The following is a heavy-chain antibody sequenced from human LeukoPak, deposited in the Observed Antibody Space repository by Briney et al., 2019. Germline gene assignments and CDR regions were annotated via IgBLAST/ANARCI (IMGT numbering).Heavy chain of an antibody. CDR1: GYTFTSYD. V-gene: IGHV1-8*01. D-gene: IGHD2-21*01. CDR2: MNPNSGDT. CDR3: ARVWSKSYAFDI. J-gene: IGHJ3*02. Sequence: ASVKVSCKASGYTFTSYDINWVRQATGQGLEWMGWMNPNSGDTGYAQKFQGRVTMTRNTSISTAYMELSSLRSEDTAVYYCARVWSKSYAFDIWGQGTMVTVSS.